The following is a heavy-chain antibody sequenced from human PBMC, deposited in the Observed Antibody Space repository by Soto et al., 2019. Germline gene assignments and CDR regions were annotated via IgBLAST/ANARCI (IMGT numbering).Heavy chain of an antibody. CDR1: GGTFSSYA. CDR3: ARGSIVVVPAADTNAFDI. Sequence: GASVKVSCKASGGTFSSYAISWVRQAPGQGLEWMGWIILNSGNTGYAQKFQGRVTMTRNTSISTAYMELSSLRSEDTAVYYCARGSIVVVPAADTNAFDIWGQGTMVTVSS. CDR2: IILNSGNT. J-gene: IGHJ3*02. V-gene: IGHV1-8*02. D-gene: IGHD2-2*01.